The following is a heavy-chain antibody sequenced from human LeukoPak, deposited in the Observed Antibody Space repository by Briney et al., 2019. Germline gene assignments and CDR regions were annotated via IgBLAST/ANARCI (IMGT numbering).Heavy chain of an antibody. D-gene: IGHD3-22*01. CDR3: ASYYYDSSGYYPYYYYGMDV. V-gene: IGHV4-61*01. CDR1: GGSVSSGSYY. Sequence: SETLSLTCTVSGGSVSSGSYYWSWIRQPPGRGLEWIGYIYYSGGTNYNPSLKSRVTISVDTSKNQFSLKLSSVTAADTAVYYCASYYYDSSGYYPYYYYGMDVWGQGTTVTVSS. CDR2: IYYSGGT. J-gene: IGHJ6*02.